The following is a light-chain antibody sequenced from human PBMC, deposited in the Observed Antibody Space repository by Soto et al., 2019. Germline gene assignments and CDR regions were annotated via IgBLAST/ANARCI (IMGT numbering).Light chain of an antibody. CDR2: KAS. J-gene: IGKJ2*01. CDR1: QSVSFW. Sequence: DIQMTQSPSTLSASVGDRVTITCRASQSVSFWLAWYQQNPGKAPNVVIYKASSLASGVPSSFSGSGSGTEFPLTISRRQPDDFQPYYCQQYNTYPYTFGQGTKLESK. CDR3: QQYNTYPYT. V-gene: IGKV1-5*03.